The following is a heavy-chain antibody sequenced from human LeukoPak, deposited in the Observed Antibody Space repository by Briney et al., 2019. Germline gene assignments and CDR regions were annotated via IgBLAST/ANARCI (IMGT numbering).Heavy chain of an antibody. Sequence: SETLSLTCAVYGGSFSGYYWSWIRQPPGKGLEWIGEINHSGSTNYNPSLKSRGTISVDKSKNQLSLKLRYVTAADTAVYYCASLPRGVRYCSSTSCYRDYYGMDVWGQGTTVTVSS. J-gene: IGHJ6*02. CDR3: ASLPRGVRYCSSTSCYRDYYGMDV. V-gene: IGHV4-34*01. CDR1: GGSFSGYY. CDR2: INHSGST. D-gene: IGHD2-2*01.